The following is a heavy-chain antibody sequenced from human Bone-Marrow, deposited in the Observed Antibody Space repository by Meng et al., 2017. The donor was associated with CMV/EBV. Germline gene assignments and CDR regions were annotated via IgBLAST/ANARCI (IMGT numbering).Heavy chain of an antibody. CDR1: GYSFTSYW. Sequence: GESLKISCKGSGYSFTSYWIGWVRQMPGKGLEWMGIIYPGDYDTRYSPSFQGQVTISADKSISTAYLQWSSLKASDTAMYYCARPYWSGGSCYGAPFDYWGQGTLVTVSS. J-gene: IGHJ4*02. CDR2: IYPGDYDT. V-gene: IGHV5-51*01. D-gene: IGHD2-15*01. CDR3: ARPYWSGGSCYGAPFDY.